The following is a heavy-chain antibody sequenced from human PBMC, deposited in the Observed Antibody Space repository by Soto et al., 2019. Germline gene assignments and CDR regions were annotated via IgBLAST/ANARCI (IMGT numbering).Heavy chain of an antibody. J-gene: IGHJ6*02. CDR1: GGSISSGDYY. Sequence: SETLSLTCTVSGGSISSGDYYWSWIRQPPGKGLEWIGYIYYSGSTYYNPSLKSRVTISVDTSKNQFSLKLSSVTAADTAVYYCDISYLSSVGMDVWGQGTTVTVSS. D-gene: IGHD3-10*01. V-gene: IGHV4-30-4*01. CDR3: DISYLSSVGMDV. CDR2: IYYSGST.